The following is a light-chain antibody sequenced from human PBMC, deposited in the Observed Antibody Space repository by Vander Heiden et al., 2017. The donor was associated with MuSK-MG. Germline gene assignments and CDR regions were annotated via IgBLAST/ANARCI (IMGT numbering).Light chain of an antibody. CDR2: DAS. CDR1: QGISSW. V-gene: IGKV1-12*01. CDR3: QQAISFPVT. Sequence: DIQMTQSPSSVSASVGDRVTITCRASQGISSWLAWYQRKPGKAPKLLIYDASSLQSGVPSRFSGSGSGTDFTLNISSLQPEDFATYYCQQAISFPVTFGPGTKVDIK. J-gene: IGKJ3*01.